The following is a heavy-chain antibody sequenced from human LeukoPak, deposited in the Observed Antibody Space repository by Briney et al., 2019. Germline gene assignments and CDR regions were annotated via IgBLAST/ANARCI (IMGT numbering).Heavy chain of an antibody. J-gene: IGHJ6*03. Sequence: SVKVSCKASGGTFSSYAISWVRQAPGQGLEWKGGIIPIFGTPNYAQNFQGRVTITADESTSTAYMELSSLRSEDTAVYYCARGAYCGGDCFSAGSADYYYYMDVWGKGTTVTVSS. CDR1: GGTFSSYA. V-gene: IGHV1-69*01. D-gene: IGHD2-21*01. CDR3: ARGAYCGGDCFSAGSADYYYYMDV. CDR2: IIPIFGTP.